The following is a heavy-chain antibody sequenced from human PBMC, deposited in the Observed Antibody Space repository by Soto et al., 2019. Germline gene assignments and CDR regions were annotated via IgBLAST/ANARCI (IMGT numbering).Heavy chain of an antibody. CDR3: ARKDKSGYFNWFDP. CDR2: IFPSDSDT. J-gene: IGHJ5*02. D-gene: IGHD3-22*01. CDR1: GYRFTSYW. V-gene: IGHV5-51*01. Sequence: PXESLMISCRTSGYRFTSYWIALVRQMPGKGLWWMGIIFPSDSDTRYSPSFQGQVTISADRSTSTVFLQWASLKASDTAVYFCARKDKSGYFNWFDPWGQGSRVTVSS.